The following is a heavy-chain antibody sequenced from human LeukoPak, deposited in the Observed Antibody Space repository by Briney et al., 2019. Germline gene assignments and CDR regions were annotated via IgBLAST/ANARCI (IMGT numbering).Heavy chain of an antibody. V-gene: IGHV1-69*04. J-gene: IGHJ3*02. CDR1: GGTFSSYA. CDR2: IIPIFGIA. D-gene: IGHD5-12*01. Sequence: GSSVKVSCKASGGTFSSYAISWVRQAPGQGLEWMGRIIPIFGIANYAQKFRGRVTITADKSTSTAYMELSSLRSEDTAVYYCARRNSGYDGAFDIWGQGTMVTVSS. CDR3: ARRNSGYDGAFDI.